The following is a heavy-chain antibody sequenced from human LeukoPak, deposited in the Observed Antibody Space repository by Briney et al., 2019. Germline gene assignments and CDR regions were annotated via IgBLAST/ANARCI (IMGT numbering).Heavy chain of an antibody. CDR2: ISSSSSTI. Sequence: TGGSLRLSCAASGFTFSSYSMNWVRQAPGKGLEWVSYISSSSSTIYYADSVKGRFTISRDNAKNSLYLQMNGLRAEDTAVYYCARDKYYMDVWGKGTTVTVSS. CDR1: GFTFSSYS. J-gene: IGHJ6*03. CDR3: ARDKYYMDV. V-gene: IGHV3-48*01.